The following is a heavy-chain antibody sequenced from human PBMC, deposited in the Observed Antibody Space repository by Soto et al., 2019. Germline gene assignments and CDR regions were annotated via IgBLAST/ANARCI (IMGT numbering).Heavy chain of an antibody. CDR3: ARGKDGRRAGTYYFDMDG. CDR2: IKQDGSEK. J-gene: IGHJ6*03. Sequence: PGGSLRLSCAASAFSFTDYWVTWVRQAPRKVQDWVANIKQDGSEKYYLDSLKGRFTISRDNAKNSVYLLMNSLWAEDTAVYYCARGKDGRRAGTYYFDMDGWGKGTTVTVCS. D-gene: IGHD3-9*01. V-gene: IGHV3-7*02. CDR1: AFSFTDYW.